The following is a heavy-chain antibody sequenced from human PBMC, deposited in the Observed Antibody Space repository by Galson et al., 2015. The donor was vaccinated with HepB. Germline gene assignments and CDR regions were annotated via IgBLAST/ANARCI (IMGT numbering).Heavy chain of an antibody. J-gene: IGHJ3*01. CDR3: ARDFLRGDDDYDSVGQGHDAFDV. Sequence: SVTVSCKASGVSFRSSAIGWVRQAPGQGLEWMATFIPVFGTTNSAQKFQARVTLTADELTSTAYMELSSLRSEDTATYYCARDFLRGDDDYDSVGQGHDAFDVWGQGTMVIVSS. CDR2: FIPVFGTT. CDR1: GVSFRSSA. D-gene: IGHD3-22*01. V-gene: IGHV1-69*13.